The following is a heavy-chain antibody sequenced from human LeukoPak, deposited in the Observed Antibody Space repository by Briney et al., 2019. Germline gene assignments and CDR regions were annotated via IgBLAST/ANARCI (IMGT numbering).Heavy chain of an antibody. D-gene: IGHD6-19*01. V-gene: IGHV3-9*03. CDR1: GFTFDDYA. Sequence: PGRSLRLSCAASGFTFDDYAMHWVRQAPGKGLEWVSAISWNSGSIGYADSVKGRFTISRDNAKNSLYLQMNSLRAEDMALYYCALQGEYSSGGYPLDYWGPGTLVTVSS. J-gene: IGHJ4*02. CDR2: ISWNSGSI. CDR3: ALQGEYSSGGYPLDY.